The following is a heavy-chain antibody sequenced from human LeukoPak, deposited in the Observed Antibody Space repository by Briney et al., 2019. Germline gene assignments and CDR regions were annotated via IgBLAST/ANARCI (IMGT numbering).Heavy chain of an antibody. Sequence: GGSLRLSCAASGFTFDDYGMSWVRQAPGKGLEWVSGINWNGGSTGYADSVKGRFTISRDNAKNSLYLQMNSLRAEDTALYYCARTLGNLLYSSSSHYYYMDVWGKGTTVTVSS. CDR3: ARTLGNLLYSSSSHYYYMDV. CDR2: INWNGGST. V-gene: IGHV3-20*04. J-gene: IGHJ6*03. CDR1: GFTFDDYG. D-gene: IGHD6-13*01.